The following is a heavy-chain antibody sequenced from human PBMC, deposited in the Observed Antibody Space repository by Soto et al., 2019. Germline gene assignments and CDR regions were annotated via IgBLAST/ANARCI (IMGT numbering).Heavy chain of an antibody. V-gene: IGHV3-30*18. CDR2: ISYDGSNK. Sequence: PGGSLRLSCAASGFTFSSYGMHWVRQAPGKGLEWVAVISYDGSNKYYADSVKGRFTISRDNSKNTLYLQMNSLRAEDTAVYYRAKASGSYLEDAFDIWGQGTMVTVSS. J-gene: IGHJ3*02. CDR3: AKASGSYLEDAFDI. D-gene: IGHD1-26*01. CDR1: GFTFSSYG.